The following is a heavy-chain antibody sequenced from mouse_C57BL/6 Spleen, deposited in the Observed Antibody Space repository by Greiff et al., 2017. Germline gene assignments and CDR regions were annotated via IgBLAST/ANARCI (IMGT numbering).Heavy chain of an antibody. CDR3: ARLGFAY. J-gene: IGHJ3*01. Sequence: EVQGVESGGDLVKPGGSLKLSCAASGFTFSSYGMSWVRQTPDKRLEWVAPISSGGSYTYYPDSVKGRFTISRDNAKNTLYLQMSSLMSEDTAMYYCARLGFAYWGQGTLVTVSA. V-gene: IGHV5-6*01. CDR1: GFTFSSYG. CDR2: ISSGGSYT.